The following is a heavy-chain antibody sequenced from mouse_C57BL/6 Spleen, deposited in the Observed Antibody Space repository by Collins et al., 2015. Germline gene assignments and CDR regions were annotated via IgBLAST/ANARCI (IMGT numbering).Heavy chain of an antibody. CDR2: IDPSDSEN. V-gene: IGHV1-52*01. Sequence: QVQLQQPGAELVRPGSSVKLSCKASGYTFTSYWMHWVKQRPIQGLEWIGNIDPSDSENHYNQKFKDKAALTVDKSSSTAYMQLSSLTSEDSAVYYCARGDDGYPAWFAYWGQGTLVTVSA. CDR1: GYTFTSYW. J-gene: IGHJ3*01. CDR3: ARGDDGYPAWFAY. D-gene: IGHD2-3*01.